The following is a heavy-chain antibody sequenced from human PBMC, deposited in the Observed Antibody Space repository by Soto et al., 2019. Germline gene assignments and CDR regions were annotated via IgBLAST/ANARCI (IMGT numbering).Heavy chain of an antibody. J-gene: IGHJ6*03. V-gene: IGHV6-1*01. CDR1: GDSVSSNSAA. Sequence: SQTLSLTCAISGDSVSSNSAAWTWIRQSPSRGLEWLGRTYYRSKWYHDYAVSVKSRITINPDTSKNNFSLQLNSMIPEDTAVYYCARGYTYYHVLTGYYYYYIDVWGKGTTVTVSS. CDR2: TYYRSKWYH. CDR3: ARGYTYYHVLTGYYYYYIDV. D-gene: IGHD3-9*01.